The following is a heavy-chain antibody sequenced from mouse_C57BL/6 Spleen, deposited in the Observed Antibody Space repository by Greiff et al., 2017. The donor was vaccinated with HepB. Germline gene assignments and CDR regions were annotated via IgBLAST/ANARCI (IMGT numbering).Heavy chain of an antibody. D-gene: IGHD3-2*02. CDR1: GYTFTSYW. CDR2: IHPNSGST. V-gene: IGHV1-64*01. J-gene: IGHJ4*01. CDR3: ARADQATGAMDD. Sequence: QVQLQQPGAELVKPGASVKLSCKASGYTFTSYWMHWVKQRPGQGLEWIGMIHPNSGSTNYNEKFKSKATLTVDKSSSTAYMQLSSLTSEDSAVYYCARADQATGAMDDWGQGTSVTVSS.